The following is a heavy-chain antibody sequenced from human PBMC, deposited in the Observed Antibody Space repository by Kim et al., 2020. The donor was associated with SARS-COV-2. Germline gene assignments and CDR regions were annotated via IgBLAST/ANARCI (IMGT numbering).Heavy chain of an antibody. D-gene: IGHD3-10*01. Sequence: GGSLRLSCAASGFTFDDYGMSWVRQAPGKGLEWVSRINWNGGSTGYADSVKGRFTISRDNAKNSLYLQMNSLRAEDTALYHCARVWFGELFPNYGMDVWGQGTTVTVSS. V-gene: IGHV3-20*01. J-gene: IGHJ6*02. CDR3: ARVWFGELFPNYGMDV. CDR1: GFTFDDYG. CDR2: INWNGGST.